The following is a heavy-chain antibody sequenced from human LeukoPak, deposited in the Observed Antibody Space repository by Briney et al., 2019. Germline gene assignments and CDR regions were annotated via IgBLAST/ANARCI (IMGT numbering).Heavy chain of an antibody. CDR1: GFTFSPYS. V-gene: IGHV3-30*04. J-gene: IGHJ3*02. CDR2: ISYDGSNK. CDR3: ARDSVWQMDLSPDDAFDI. D-gene: IGHD2-2*03. Sequence: PGGSLRLSCAASGFTFSPYSMHWVRQAPGKGLEWVASISYDGSNKYHADSVKGRFSISRDNSKNTLYLQMKGLRAEDTALYFCARDSVWQMDLSPDDAFDIWGQGTMVTVSS.